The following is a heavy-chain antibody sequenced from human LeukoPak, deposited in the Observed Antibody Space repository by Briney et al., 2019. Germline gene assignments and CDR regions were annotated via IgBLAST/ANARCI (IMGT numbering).Heavy chain of an antibody. V-gene: IGHV1-2*02. J-gene: IGHJ4*02. CDR1: GYTFTGYY. CDR2: INPNSGGT. CDR3: ARVPFLEWYNPPIDY. D-gene: IGHD3-3*01. Sequence: ASVKFSCKASGYTFTGYYMHWVRQAPGQGLEWMGWINPNSGGTNYAQKFQGRVTMTRDTSISTAYMELSRLRSDDTAVYYCARVPFLEWYNPPIDYWGQGTLVTVSS.